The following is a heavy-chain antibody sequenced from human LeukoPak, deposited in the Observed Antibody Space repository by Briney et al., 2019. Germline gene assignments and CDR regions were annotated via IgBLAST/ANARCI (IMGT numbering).Heavy chain of an antibody. J-gene: IGHJ6*03. CDR1: GFTVSSNY. Sequence: GGSLRLSCAASGFTVSSNYMSWVRQATGKGLEWVSVTYSGGSTYYADSVKGRFTISRDNSKNTLYLQMNSLRAEDTAVYYCARGIEVGSGYMDVWGKGTTVTISS. V-gene: IGHV3-66*01. D-gene: IGHD3-22*01. CDR2: TYSGGST. CDR3: ARGIEVGSGYMDV.